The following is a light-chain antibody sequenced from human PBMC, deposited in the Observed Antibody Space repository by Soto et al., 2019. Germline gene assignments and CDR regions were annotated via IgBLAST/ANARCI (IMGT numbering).Light chain of an antibody. V-gene: IGLV2-14*01. Sequence: QSALTQPASVSGSPGQSITISCTGTSSDVGGYNYVSWYQQHPGKAPKLMIYDVSNRPSGVSNRLSGSKSGNTASLAISGLQAEDAADYYCSSYTSSSTLNVVFGGGTKLTVL. J-gene: IGLJ2*01. CDR3: SSYTSSSTLNVV. CDR1: SSDVGGYNY. CDR2: DVS.